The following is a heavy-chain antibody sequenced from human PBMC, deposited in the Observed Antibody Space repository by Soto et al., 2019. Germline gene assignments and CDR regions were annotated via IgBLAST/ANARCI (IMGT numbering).Heavy chain of an antibody. D-gene: IGHD3-9*01. J-gene: IGHJ4*02. Sequence: QVQLVQSGAEVKKPGASVKVSCNASGYTFTTYYIHWVRQAPGQGLEWMGIINPSGGSTTYAQKFQARVTMTRDTSTSTVYMELSSLTSEDTAVYYCARSDFDWLSQARYYFDYWGQGTLVTVSS. CDR1: GYTFTTYY. CDR2: INPSGGST. V-gene: IGHV1-46*01. CDR3: ARSDFDWLSQARYYFDY.